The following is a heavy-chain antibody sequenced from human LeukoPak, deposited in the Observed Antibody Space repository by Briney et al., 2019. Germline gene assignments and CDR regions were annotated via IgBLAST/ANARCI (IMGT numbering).Heavy chain of an antibody. CDR3: ARVGEVSSGWYYNY. D-gene: IGHD6-19*01. Sequence: GGSLRLSCAASGFTFSSYSMKWVRQAAGKGLEWVSSISSSSSYIYYADSVKGRFTISRDNAKNSLYLQMNSLRAEDTAVYYCARVGEVSSGWYYNYWGQGTLVTVSS. V-gene: IGHV3-21*01. J-gene: IGHJ4*02. CDR1: GFTFSSYS. CDR2: ISSSSSYI.